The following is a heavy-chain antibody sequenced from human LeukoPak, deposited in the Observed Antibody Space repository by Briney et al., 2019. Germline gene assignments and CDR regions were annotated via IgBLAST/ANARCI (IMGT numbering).Heavy chain of an antibody. J-gene: IGHJ6*02. CDR3: ARTWGYGDPDYYGMDV. D-gene: IGHD4-17*01. Sequence: ASVKVSCKASGYTFTSYAMHWVRQAPGQRLEWMGWINAGNGNTKYSQKFQGRVTITRDTSASTAYMELSSLRSEDTAVYYCARTWGYGDPDYYGMDVWGQGTTVTVSS. V-gene: IGHV1-3*01. CDR2: INAGNGNT. CDR1: GYTFTSYA.